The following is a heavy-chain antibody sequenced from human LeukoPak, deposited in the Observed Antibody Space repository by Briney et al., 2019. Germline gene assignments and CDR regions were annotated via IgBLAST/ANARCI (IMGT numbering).Heavy chain of an antibody. J-gene: IGHJ4*02. CDR3: ARAVYYYDSSGYYGN. Sequence: ASVTVSCTASGYTFTNYYMHWVRQAPGQGLEWMGRINPNSGGTNYAQKFQGRVTMTRDTSISTAYMELSRLRSDDTAVYYCARAVYYYDSSGYYGNWGQGTLVTVSS. D-gene: IGHD3-22*01. V-gene: IGHV1-2*06. CDR1: GYTFTNYY. CDR2: INPNSGGT.